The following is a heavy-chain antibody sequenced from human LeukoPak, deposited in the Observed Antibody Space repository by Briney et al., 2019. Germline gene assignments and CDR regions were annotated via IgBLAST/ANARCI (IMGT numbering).Heavy chain of an antibody. CDR2: IYYSGST. J-gene: IGHJ4*02. CDR3: ARGQTLVGALHF. D-gene: IGHD1-26*01. CDR1: SGSISSYY. V-gene: IGHV4-59*01. Sequence: SETLSLTCTVSSGSISSYYWSWIRQPPGKGLEWIGYIYYSGSTNYNPSLKSRVTISVDTSKNQISLSLSSVTAADTAVYYCARGQTLVGALHFWGQGTLVTVSS.